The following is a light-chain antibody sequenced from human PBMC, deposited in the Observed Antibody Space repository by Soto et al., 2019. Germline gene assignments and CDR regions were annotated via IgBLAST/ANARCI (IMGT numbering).Light chain of an antibody. J-gene: IGLJ1*01. CDR2: EVS. CDR1: SSDVGGYNY. Sequence: QSALTQSASVSGSPGQSITISCTGTSSDVGGYNYVSWYQQHPGKAPKLMIYEVSNRPSGVSNRFSGSKSGNTASLTISGLQAEDEADYYCSSYTSSSSYVFGTGTKLIVL. CDR3: SSYTSSSSYV. V-gene: IGLV2-14*01.